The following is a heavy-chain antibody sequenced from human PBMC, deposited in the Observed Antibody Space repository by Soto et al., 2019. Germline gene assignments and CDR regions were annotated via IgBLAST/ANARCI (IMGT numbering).Heavy chain of an antibody. CDR3: ARLGFPGAIYFDS. CDR2: IYPGDSET. Sequence: VESLTLSCKGSGYNFTTFWIGWVRQMPGKGLEWMGIIYPGDSETKYSPDFEGQVTISADRSTNTAYLQWRSLRASDTAMYYCARLGFPGAIYFDSWGLGTLVTVSS. V-gene: IGHV5-51*01. CDR1: GYNFTTFW. J-gene: IGHJ5*01.